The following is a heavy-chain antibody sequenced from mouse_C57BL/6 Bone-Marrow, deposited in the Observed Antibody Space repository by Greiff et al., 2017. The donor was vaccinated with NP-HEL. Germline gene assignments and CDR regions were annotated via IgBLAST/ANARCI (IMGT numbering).Heavy chain of an antibody. D-gene: IGHD2-4*01. J-gene: IGHJ3*01. Sequence: EVQVVESGGGLVKPGGSLKLSCAASGFTFSSYTMSWVRQTPEKRLEWVATISGGGGNTYYPDSVKGRFTISRDNAKNTLYLQMSSLRSEDTALYYCARHEGLRQGFAYWGQGTLVTVSA. CDR2: ISGGGGNT. CDR1: GFTFSSYT. CDR3: ARHEGLRQGFAY. V-gene: IGHV5-9*01.